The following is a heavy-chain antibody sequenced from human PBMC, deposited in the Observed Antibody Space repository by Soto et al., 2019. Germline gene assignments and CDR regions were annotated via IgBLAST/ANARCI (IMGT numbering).Heavy chain of an antibody. D-gene: IGHD2-15*01. CDR3: AKDLGYCSGGSCHYFDY. J-gene: IGHJ4*02. V-gene: IGHV3-23*01. Sequence: GGSLRLSCAASGFTFSSYAMSWVRQAPGKGLEWVSAISGSGGSTYYADSVKGRFTISRDNSKNTLYLQMNSLRAEDTAVYYCAKDLGYCSGGSCHYFDYWGQGTLVTVSS. CDR2: ISGSGGST. CDR1: GFTFSSYA.